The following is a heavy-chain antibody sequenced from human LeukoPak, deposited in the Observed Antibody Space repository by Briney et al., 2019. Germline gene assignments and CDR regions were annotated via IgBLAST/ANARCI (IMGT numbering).Heavy chain of an antibody. CDR3: ARELGCSGGSCFRWFDP. Sequence: SETLSLTCAVSGYSISSGYYWGWIRQPPGKGLEWIGSIYHSGSTYYNPSLKSRVTISVDTSKNQFSLKLSSVTAADTAVYHCARELGCSGGSCFRWFDPWGQGTLVTVSS. J-gene: IGHJ5*02. CDR2: IYHSGST. D-gene: IGHD2-15*01. V-gene: IGHV4-38-2*02. CDR1: GYSISSGYY.